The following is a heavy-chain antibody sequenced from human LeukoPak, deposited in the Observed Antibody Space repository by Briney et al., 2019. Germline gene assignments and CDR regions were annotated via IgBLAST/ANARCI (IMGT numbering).Heavy chain of an antibody. V-gene: IGHV4-59*01. Sequence: SETLSLTCTVPVGSISTYYWSWIRQPPGKGLEYIGYVRDSGTTDYNPSLKTRVTLSLDTSKKQFSPNLSSVTAADTAIYYCAKSRLNWIEVPFDYWGQGILVTVSS. CDR2: VRDSGTT. D-gene: IGHD1-1*01. J-gene: IGHJ4*02. CDR1: VGSISTYY. CDR3: AKSRLNWIEVPFDY.